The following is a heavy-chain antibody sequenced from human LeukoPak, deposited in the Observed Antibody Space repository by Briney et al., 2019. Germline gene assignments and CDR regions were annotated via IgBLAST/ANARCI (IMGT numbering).Heavy chain of an antibody. CDR2: IYHSGST. CDR1: GYSISSGYY. CDR3: LGWELQ. D-gene: IGHD1-26*01. Sequence: SETLSLTCTVSGYSISSGYYWGWIRQPPGKGLEWIGTIYHSGSTYYNPSLKSRVTISVDTSKNQFSLKLSSVTAADTAVYYCLGWELQWGQGTLVTVSS. J-gene: IGHJ4*02. V-gene: IGHV4-38-2*02.